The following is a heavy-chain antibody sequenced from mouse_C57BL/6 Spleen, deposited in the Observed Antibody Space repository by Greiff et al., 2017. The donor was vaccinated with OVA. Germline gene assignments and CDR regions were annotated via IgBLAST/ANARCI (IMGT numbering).Heavy chain of an antibody. V-gene: IGHV8-12*01. D-gene: IGHD1-1*01. CDR2: IYWDDDK. Sequence: QVQLKQSGPGILQSSQTLSLTCSFSGFSLSTSGMGVSWIRQPSGKGLEWLAHIYWDDDKRYNPSLKSRLTISKDTSRNQVFLKITSVDTADTATYYCARREGITTVVADWYFDVWGTGTTVTVSS. J-gene: IGHJ1*03. CDR3: ARREGITTVVADWYFDV. CDR1: GFSLSTSGMG.